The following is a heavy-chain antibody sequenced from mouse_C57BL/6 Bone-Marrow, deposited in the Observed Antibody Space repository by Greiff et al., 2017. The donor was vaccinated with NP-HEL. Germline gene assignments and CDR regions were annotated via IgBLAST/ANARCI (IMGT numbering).Heavy chain of an antibody. J-gene: IGHJ4*01. D-gene: IGHD2-5*01. Sequence: EVKLVESGEGLVKPGGSLKLSCAASGFTFSSYAMSWVRQTPEKRLEWVAYISSGGDYIYYADTVKGRFTLSRDNARNTLYLQMSSLKSEDTAMYYCTRERAYYSKGYAMDYWGQGTSVTVSS. CDR2: ISSGGDYI. CDR3: TRERAYYSKGYAMDY. V-gene: IGHV5-9-1*02. CDR1: GFTFSSYA.